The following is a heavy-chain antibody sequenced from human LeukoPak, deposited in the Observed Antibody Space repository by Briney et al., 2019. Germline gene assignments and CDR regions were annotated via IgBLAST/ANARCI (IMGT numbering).Heavy chain of an antibody. J-gene: IGHJ4*02. V-gene: IGHV4-34*01. CDR2: INHSGST. CDR3: ARGIVVVPAVSICSFDY. CDR1: GGSFSGYY. D-gene: IGHD2-2*01. Sequence: SETLSLTCAVYGGSFSGYYWSWIRQPPGKGLEWIGEINHSGSTNYNPSLKSRVTISVDTSKNQFSLKLSSVTAADTAVYYCARGIVVVPAVSICSFDYWGQGTLVTVSS.